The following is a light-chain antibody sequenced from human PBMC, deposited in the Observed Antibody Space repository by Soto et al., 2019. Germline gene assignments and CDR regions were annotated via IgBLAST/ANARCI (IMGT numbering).Light chain of an antibody. CDR3: SSYAGSNKGV. J-gene: IGLJ2*01. V-gene: IGLV2-8*01. CDR2: EVS. Sequence: SALTQPPSASGSPGQSVTISCTGPSSDVGGYNYVSWYQPHPGKAPKLMIYEVSKRPSGVPDRFSGSKSGNTASLTVSGLQAEDEADYYCSSYAGSNKGVFGGGTKVTVL. CDR1: SSDVGGYNY.